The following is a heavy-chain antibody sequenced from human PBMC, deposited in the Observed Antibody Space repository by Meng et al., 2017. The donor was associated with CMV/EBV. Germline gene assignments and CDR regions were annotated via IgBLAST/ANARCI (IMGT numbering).Heavy chain of an antibody. CDR1: GYTFTSYY. V-gene: IGHV1-46*01. CDR3: ARESGSGSYYIHYGMDV. Sequence: ASVKVSCKASGYTFTSYYMHWVRQAPGQGLEWMGIINPSGGSTSYAQKFQGRVTMTRDTSTSTVYMELSSLRSEDTAVYYCARESGSGSYYIHYGMDVWSQGTTVTVSS. J-gene: IGHJ6*02. D-gene: IGHD3-10*01. CDR2: INPSGGST.